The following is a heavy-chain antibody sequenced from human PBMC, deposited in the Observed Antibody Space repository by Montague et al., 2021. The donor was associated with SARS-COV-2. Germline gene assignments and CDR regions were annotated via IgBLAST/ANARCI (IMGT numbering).Heavy chain of an antibody. CDR1: GFSLSTSGVC. Sequence: PALVTSTPTFTLTCTFSGFSLSTSGVCVGWIRQPQGKALEWLAPXYWXYYNRYSPSLKSRLTITKDTSKNPVVLTMTNMDPVDTATYYCAHNQWLVPLLFDYWGQGTLVTVSS. J-gene: IGHJ4*02. V-gene: IGHV2-5*01. CDR3: AHNQWLVPLLFDY. CDR2: XYWXYYN. D-gene: IGHD6-19*01.